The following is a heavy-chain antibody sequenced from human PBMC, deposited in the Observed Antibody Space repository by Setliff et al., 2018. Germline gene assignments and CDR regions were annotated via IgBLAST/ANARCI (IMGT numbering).Heavy chain of an antibody. CDR1: GGSIRNYY. Sequence: SETLSLTCTVSGGSIRNYYWSWIRQPPGKGLEWIGYIYYSGNTNYNPSLKSRVTISVDTSKNQFSLKLSSVTAADTAVYFCARGYYNFLSGYYTPYYFDYWCQGTLVTVS. J-gene: IGHJ4*02. CDR3: ARGYYNFLSGYYTPYYFDY. D-gene: IGHD3-3*01. CDR2: IYYSGNT. V-gene: IGHV4-59*01.